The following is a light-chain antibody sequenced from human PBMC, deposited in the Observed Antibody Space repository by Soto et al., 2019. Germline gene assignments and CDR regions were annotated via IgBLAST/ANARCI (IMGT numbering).Light chain of an antibody. CDR3: MHRMELPCT. Sequence: DLVMTQTPLSLPVTLGEPASISCRSSQSLLDSDDGNTYLDWYLQKPGQSPQLLIYTLSYRASGVPERFSGSGAGTDVTLKVSRVEAEDVGVSSCMHRMELPCTFGQGTSLEIK. J-gene: IGKJ2*02. CDR2: TLS. V-gene: IGKV2-40*01. CDR1: QSLLDSDDGNTY.